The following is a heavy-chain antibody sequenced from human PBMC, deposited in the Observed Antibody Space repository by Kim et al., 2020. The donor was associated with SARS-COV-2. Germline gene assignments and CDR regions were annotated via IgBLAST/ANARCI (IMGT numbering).Heavy chain of an antibody. D-gene: IGHD3-9*01. J-gene: IGHJ6*02. CDR2: IKSKTDGGTT. CDR3: TTLLRYFDWLAVKYYYYGMDV. CDR1: GFTFSNAW. Sequence: GGSLRLSCAXSGFTFSNAWMSWVRQAPGKGLEWVGRIKSKTDGGTTDYAAPVKGRFTISRDDSKNTLYLQMNSLKTEDTAVYYCTTLLRYFDWLAVKYYYYGMDVCGQGTTVTVSS. V-gene: IGHV3-15*01.